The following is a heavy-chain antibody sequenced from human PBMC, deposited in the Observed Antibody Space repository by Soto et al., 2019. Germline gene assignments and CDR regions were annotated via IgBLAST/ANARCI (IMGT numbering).Heavy chain of an antibody. Sequence: QLQLQESGPGLVKPSETLSLTCSVSDDSINSDKYYWGWIRQPPGKGLEWIGSIYYRGNAYYNPSRQNRVTISLDKSRSPFSLKLNSVTAAESAVYFCARLEGLATISYYFDFWGPGALVTVSS. CDR3: ARLEGLATISYYFDF. V-gene: IGHV4-39*01. D-gene: IGHD3-9*01. CDR2: IYYRGNA. CDR1: DDSINSDKYY. J-gene: IGHJ4*02.